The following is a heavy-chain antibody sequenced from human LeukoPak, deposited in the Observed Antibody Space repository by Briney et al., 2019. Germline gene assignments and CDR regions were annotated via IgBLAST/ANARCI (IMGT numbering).Heavy chain of an antibody. CDR1: GGSISSSNW. J-gene: IGHJ5*02. V-gene: IGHV4-4*02. CDR2: IYHSGST. Sequence: SETLSLTCAVSGGSISSSNWWSWVRQPPGKGLEWIGEIYHSGSTNYNPSLKSRVTISVDKSKNQFSLKLSSVTAADTAVYYCARVQYSSLNWFDPWGQGTLVTVSS. CDR3: ARVQYSSLNWFDP. D-gene: IGHD6-6*01.